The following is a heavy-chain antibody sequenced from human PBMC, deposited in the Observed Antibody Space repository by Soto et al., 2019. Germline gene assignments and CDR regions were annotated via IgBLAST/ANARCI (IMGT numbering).Heavy chain of an antibody. J-gene: IGHJ4*02. V-gene: IGHV1-69*13. Sequence: SVKVSCKASGGTFSSYAISWVRQAPGQGLEWMGGIIPIFGTANYAQKFQGRVTITADESTSTAYMELSSLRSEDTAVYYCARSVDTAMGWFDYWGQGTLVTVSS. CDR3: ARSVDTAMGWFDY. CDR1: GGTFSSYA. CDR2: IIPIFGTA. D-gene: IGHD5-18*01.